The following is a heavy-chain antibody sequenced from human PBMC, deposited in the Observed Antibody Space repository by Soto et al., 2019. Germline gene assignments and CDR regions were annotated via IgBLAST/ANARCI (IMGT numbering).Heavy chain of an antibody. Sequence: QVQLVQSGAEVKKPGASVKVSCKASGYTFTSYGISWVRQAPGQGLEWMGWISAYNGNTNYAQKLQGRVTITTDTSTSTAYMELMSLRSDDTAVYYCARVHDSSGYYPNSYYFDYWGQGTLVTVSS. CDR3: ARVHDSSGYYPNSYYFDY. CDR2: ISAYNGNT. CDR1: GYTFTSYG. J-gene: IGHJ4*02. V-gene: IGHV1-18*01. D-gene: IGHD3-22*01.